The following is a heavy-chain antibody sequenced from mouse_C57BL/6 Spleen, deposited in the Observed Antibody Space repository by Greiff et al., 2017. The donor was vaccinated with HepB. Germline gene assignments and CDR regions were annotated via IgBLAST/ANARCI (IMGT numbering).Heavy chain of an antibody. CDR3: ARPQLGRWYFDV. Sequence: EVKVEESGPGLVKPSQSLSLTCSVTGYSITSGYYWNWIRQFPGNKLEWMGYISYDGSNNYNPSLKNRISITRDTSKNQFFLKLNSVTTEDTATYYCARPQLGRWYFDVWGTGTTVTVSS. J-gene: IGHJ1*03. D-gene: IGHD4-1*02. CDR2: ISYDGSN. CDR1: GYSITSGYY. V-gene: IGHV3-6*01.